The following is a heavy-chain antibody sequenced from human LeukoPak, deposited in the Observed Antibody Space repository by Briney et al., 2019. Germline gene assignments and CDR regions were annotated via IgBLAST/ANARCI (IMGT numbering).Heavy chain of an antibody. CDR3: AKGKYGSGSSFDY. CDR1: GFTFSSYS. Sequence: GGSLRLSCAASGFTFSSYSMNWVPQAPGKGREGVSSISSSSSYIYYADSVKGRFTISRDNAKNSLYLQMNSLRTEDTALYYCAKGKYGSGSSFDYWGQGTLVTVSS. CDR2: ISSSSSYI. V-gene: IGHV3-21*04. J-gene: IGHJ4*02. D-gene: IGHD3-10*01.